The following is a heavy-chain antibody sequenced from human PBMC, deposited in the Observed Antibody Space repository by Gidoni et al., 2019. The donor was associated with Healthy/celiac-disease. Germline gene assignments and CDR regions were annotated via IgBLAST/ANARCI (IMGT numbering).Heavy chain of an antibody. CDR2: ISAYNGNT. J-gene: IGHJ4*02. CDR3: ARVRDYPDYDFWSGYGSPGSTSSDY. V-gene: IGHV1-18*01. Sequence: QVQLVQSGAEVKKPGASVKVSCKASGYTFTSYGISWVRQAPGQGLEWMGWISAYNGNTNYAQKLQGRVTMTTDTSTSTAYMELRSLRSDDTAVYYCARVRDYPDYDFWSGYGSPGSTSSDYWGQGTLVTVSS. D-gene: IGHD3-3*01. CDR1: GYTFTSYG.